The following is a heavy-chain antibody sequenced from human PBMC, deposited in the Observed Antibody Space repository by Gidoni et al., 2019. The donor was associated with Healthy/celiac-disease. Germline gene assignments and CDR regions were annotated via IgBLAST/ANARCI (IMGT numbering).Heavy chain of an antibody. Sequence: EVQLLESGGGLVQPGGSLRLACAASGFTFSSYAISWVRQAPGKGLEWVSAISGSGGSTYYADSVKGRFTISRDNSKNTLYLQMNSLRAEDTAVYYCAKDWEEVGATMVDYWGQGTLVTVSS. D-gene: IGHD1-26*01. CDR2: ISGSGGST. CDR3: AKDWEEVGATMVDY. CDR1: GFTFSSYA. J-gene: IGHJ4*02. V-gene: IGHV3-23*01.